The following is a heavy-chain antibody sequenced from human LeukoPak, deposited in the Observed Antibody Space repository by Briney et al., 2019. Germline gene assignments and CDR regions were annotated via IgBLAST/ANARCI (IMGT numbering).Heavy chain of an antibody. J-gene: IGHJ4*02. V-gene: IGHV3-33*01. CDR1: GFSFNTYA. Sequence: GRSLTLSCAASGFSFNTYAMHWVRQAPGQGLEWVALIWHDGSHKFYSNSVRGQFTISRDNSKNTVYLQMNNLRPEDTAVYYCARDIFGSGSYPDFWGQGTLVTVSS. D-gene: IGHD3-10*01. CDR2: IWHDGSHK. CDR3: ARDIFGSGSYPDF.